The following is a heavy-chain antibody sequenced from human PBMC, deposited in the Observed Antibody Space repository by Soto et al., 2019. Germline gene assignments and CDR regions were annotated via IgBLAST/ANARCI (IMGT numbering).Heavy chain of an antibody. V-gene: IGHV4-31*03. D-gene: IGHD6-19*01. CDR3: ASSQSSGWKGFDY. Sequence: PSETLSLTCTVSGGTISSGGYYWSWIRQHPGKDLEWIGSIYYSGSTYYNPSLKRRITISVDTSKNQFSLKLSSVTAAETAVYYCASSQSSGWKGFDYWGQGTLVTVSS. J-gene: IGHJ4*02. CDR1: GGTISSGGYY. CDR2: IYYSGST.